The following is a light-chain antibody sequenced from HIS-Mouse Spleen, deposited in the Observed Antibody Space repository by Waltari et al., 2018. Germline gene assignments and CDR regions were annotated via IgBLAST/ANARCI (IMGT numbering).Light chain of an antibody. CDR2: RNN. Sequence: QSVLTQPPSASGTPGQRVTISCSGSSSNIGRNYVYWYQQRPGTAPQLLVYRNNQRPSGAPDRFSGSKSGTSASLAISGLRSEDEADYYCAAWDDSLSGVVFGGGTKLTVL. CDR3: AAWDDSLSGVV. J-gene: IGLJ2*01. V-gene: IGLV1-47*01. CDR1: SSNIGRNY.